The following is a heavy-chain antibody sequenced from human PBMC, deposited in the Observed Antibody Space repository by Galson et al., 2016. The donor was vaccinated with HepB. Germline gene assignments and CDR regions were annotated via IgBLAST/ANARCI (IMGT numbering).Heavy chain of an antibody. CDR3: ARVGSRVTLYYFDY. Sequence: SVKVSCKASGYTLTGYFIHWVRQAPGQGLEWMGRINPYTGGTYYAQKFQGRVTMTRDTSISTAYMELSSLRSDDTAVYYCARVGSRVTLYYFDYWGQGTLVTVSS. D-gene: IGHD3-10*01. CDR2: INPYTGGT. J-gene: IGHJ4*02. V-gene: IGHV1-2*06. CDR1: GYTLTGYF.